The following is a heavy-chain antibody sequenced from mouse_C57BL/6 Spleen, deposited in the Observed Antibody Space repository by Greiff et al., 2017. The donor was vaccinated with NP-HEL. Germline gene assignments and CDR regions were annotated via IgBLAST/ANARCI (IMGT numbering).Heavy chain of an antibody. D-gene: IGHD3-2*01. CDR3: ARRQLDAMDY. J-gene: IGHJ4*01. CDR1: GFTFSSYA. Sequence: EVQVVESGGGLVKPGGSLKLSCAASGFTFSSYAMSWVRQTPEKRLEWVATISDGGSYTYYPDNVKGRFTISRDNAKNNLYLQMSHLKSEDTAMYYCARRQLDAMDYWGQGTSVTVSS. CDR2: ISDGGSYT. V-gene: IGHV5-4*01.